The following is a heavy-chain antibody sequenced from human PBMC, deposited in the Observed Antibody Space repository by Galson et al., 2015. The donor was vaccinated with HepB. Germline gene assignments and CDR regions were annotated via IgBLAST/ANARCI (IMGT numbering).Heavy chain of an antibody. V-gene: IGHV3-23*01. Sequence: SLRLSCAASGFPFSSYAISWVRQAPGKGLEWVSSISSSGRRTYHADSVKGRFTISRDNTRNTLYLQMNSLRAEDTAIYYCAKASLGYCSTTNCQGYYYYMDVWGKGTTVTVSS. D-gene: IGHD2-2*01. J-gene: IGHJ6*03. CDR2: ISSSGRRT. CDR1: GFPFSSYA. CDR3: AKASLGYCSTTNCQGYYYYMDV.